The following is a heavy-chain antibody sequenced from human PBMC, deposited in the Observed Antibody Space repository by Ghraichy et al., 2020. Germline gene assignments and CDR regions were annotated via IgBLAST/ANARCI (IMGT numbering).Heavy chain of an antibody. CDR1: GFTFSSYA. D-gene: IGHD5-18*01. CDR2: ISYDGSNK. V-gene: IGHV3-30-3*01. CDR3: ARARGYSYGPFDP. Sequence: GESLNISCAASGFTFSSYAMHWVRQAPGKGLEWVAVISYDGSNKYYADSVKGRFTISRDNSKNTLYLQMNSLRAEDTAVYYCARARGYSYGPFDPWGQGTLVTVSS. J-gene: IGHJ5*02.